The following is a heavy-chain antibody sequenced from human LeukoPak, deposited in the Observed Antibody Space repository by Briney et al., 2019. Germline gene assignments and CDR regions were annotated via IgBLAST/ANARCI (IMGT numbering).Heavy chain of an antibody. CDR3: AKVDIVGATTGEDNLDY. J-gene: IGHJ4*02. CDR1: GFTFSSYG. V-gene: IGHV3-30*18. Sequence: GGSLRLSCAASGFTFSSYGMHWVRQAPGEGLEWVAVISYDGSNKYYADSVKGRFTISRDNSKNTLYLQMNSLRAEDTAVYYCAKVDIVGATTGEDNLDYWGQGTLVTVSS. D-gene: IGHD1-26*01. CDR2: ISYDGSNK.